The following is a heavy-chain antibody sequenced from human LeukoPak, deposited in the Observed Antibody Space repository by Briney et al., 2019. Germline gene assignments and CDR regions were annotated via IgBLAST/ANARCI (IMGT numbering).Heavy chain of an antibody. D-gene: IGHD2-15*01. CDR3: ARDRNYCSSDRCYDAFDI. CDR2: IRGDGSRL. J-gene: IGHJ3*02. V-gene: IGHV3-7*01. CDR1: GFNISPFW. Sequence: GGSLRLSCVASGFNISPFWMTWVRQAPDKGLEWVANIRGDGSRLYYVDSVKGRFTISRDNAKNSLYLQMSNLRADDTSVYYCARDRNYCSSDRCYDAFDIWGQGTMVTVSS.